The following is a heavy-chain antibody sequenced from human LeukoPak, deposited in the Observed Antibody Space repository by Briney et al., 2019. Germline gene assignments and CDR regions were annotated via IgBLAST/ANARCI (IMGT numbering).Heavy chain of an antibody. Sequence: SETLSLTCTVSGGSISSGDYYWSWIRQPPGKGLEWIGYIYYSGSTNYNPSLKSRVTISVDTSKNQFSLKLSSVTAADTAVYYCARTGSDYDFWSGYHYYFDYWGQGTLVTVSS. D-gene: IGHD3-3*01. V-gene: IGHV4-61*08. CDR3: ARTGSDYDFWSGYHYYFDY. CDR2: IYYSGST. CDR1: GGSISSGDYY. J-gene: IGHJ4*02.